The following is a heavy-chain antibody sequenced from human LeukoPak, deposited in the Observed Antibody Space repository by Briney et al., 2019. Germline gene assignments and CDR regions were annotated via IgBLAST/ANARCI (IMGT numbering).Heavy chain of an antibody. D-gene: IGHD6-13*01. CDR1: GFTVSSNY. CDR3: AKDSRIKQQLVPGY. J-gene: IGHJ4*02. Sequence: PGGSLRLSCAASGFTVSSNYMSWVRQAPGKGLEWASVIYSGGSTYYADSVKGRFTISRDNSKNTLYLQMNSLRAEDTAVYYCAKDSRIKQQLVPGYWGQGTLVTVSS. CDR2: IYSGGST. V-gene: IGHV3-66*01.